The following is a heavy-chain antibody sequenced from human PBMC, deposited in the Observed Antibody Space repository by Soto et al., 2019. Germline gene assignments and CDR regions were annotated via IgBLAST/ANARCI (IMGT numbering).Heavy chain of an antibody. CDR2: ISSSSSYI. J-gene: IGHJ4*02. V-gene: IGHV3-21*01. CDR1: GFTFSSYS. D-gene: IGHD3-10*01. CDR3: ARYGSGRPETDY. Sequence: EVQLVESGGGLVQPGGSLRLSCAASGFTFSSYSMNWVRQAPGKGLEWVSSISSSSSYIYYADSVKGRFTISRDNAKNSLYLQMNSLRAEDTAVYYCARYGSGRPETDYWGQGTLVTVSS.